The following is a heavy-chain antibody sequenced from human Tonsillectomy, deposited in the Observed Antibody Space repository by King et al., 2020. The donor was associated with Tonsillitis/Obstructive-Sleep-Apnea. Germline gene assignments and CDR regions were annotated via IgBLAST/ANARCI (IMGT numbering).Heavy chain of an antibody. CDR3: ASSLSSAFDI. CDR2: ISSSSNYI. Sequence: DVQLVESGGGLVKPGGSLRLSCAASGFTFSSYSMNWVRQAPGKGLEWFSSISSSSNYIYYADSVKGRFTISRDNAKNSLYLQMNSLRAEDTAVYYCASSLSSAFDIWGQGTMVTVSS. D-gene: IGHD5/OR15-5a*01. J-gene: IGHJ3*02. CDR1: GFTFSSYS. V-gene: IGHV3-21*01.